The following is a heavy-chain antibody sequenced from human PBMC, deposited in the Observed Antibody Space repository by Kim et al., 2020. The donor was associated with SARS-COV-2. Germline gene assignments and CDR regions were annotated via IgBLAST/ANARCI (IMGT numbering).Heavy chain of an antibody. CDR3: ARGAIGAFDI. V-gene: IGHV1-3*01. Sequence: NTKYSQNFQGRVTVTRDTSASSAYMELSSLTSEDTAVYYCARGAIGAFDIWGQGTMVTVYS. CDR2: NT. J-gene: IGHJ3*02.